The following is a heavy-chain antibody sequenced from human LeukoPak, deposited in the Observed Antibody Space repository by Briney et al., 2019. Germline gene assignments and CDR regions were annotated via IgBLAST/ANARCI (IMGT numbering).Heavy chain of an antibody. D-gene: IGHD3-3*01. CDR1: GFTFSSYA. V-gene: IGHV3-30-3*01. CDR3: ARAQIFGAPGNFDY. Sequence: GGSLRLSCAASGFTFSSYAMHWVRKAPGKGLEWVAVISYDGSNKYYADSVKGRFTISRDNSKNTLYLQMNSLRAEDTAVYYCARAQIFGAPGNFDYWGQGTLVTVSS. J-gene: IGHJ4*02. CDR2: ISYDGSNK.